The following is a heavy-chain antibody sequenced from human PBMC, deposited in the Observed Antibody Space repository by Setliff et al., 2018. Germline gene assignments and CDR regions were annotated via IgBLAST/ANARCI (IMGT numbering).Heavy chain of an antibody. CDR3: ARKMGTIAFDF. CDR1: GYTFTGGYY. Sequence: ASVKVSCKASGYTFTGGYYIHWFRQAPGQGLEWMGWINPNSGGPKYAQNFQGRVTMTRDTSITTAYMELGRLRSDDTAVYYCARKMGTIAFDFWGQGTMVTVSS. V-gene: IGHV1-2*02. D-gene: IGHD7-27*01. J-gene: IGHJ3*01. CDR2: INPNSGGP.